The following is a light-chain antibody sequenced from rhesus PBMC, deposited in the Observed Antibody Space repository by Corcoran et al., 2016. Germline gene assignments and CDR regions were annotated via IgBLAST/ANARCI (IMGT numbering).Light chain of an antibody. Sequence: DIVMTQTPLSLPVTPGEPASISCRSSQSLLHSNGHTSLFWYLQKPGRSPPLLIYLASTRAFGCPEGFSGSGSGTDFTLKISRVEAEDVGIYYCLQDIQIPVTFGGGTKVEIK. CDR1: QSLLHSNGHTS. CDR3: LQDIQIPVT. V-gene: IGKV2-78*01. J-gene: IGKJ4*01. CDR2: LAS.